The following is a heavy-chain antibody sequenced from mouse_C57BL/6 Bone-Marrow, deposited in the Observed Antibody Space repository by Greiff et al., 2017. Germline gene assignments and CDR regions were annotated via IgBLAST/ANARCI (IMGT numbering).Heavy chain of an antibody. J-gene: IGHJ3*01. CDR1: GYAFSSSW. V-gene: IGHV1-82*01. Sequence: VQLQQSGPELVKPGASVKISCKASGYAFSSSWMNWVKQRPGKGLEWIGRIYPGDGDTNYNGKFKGKATLTADKSSSTAYMQLSSLTSEDSAVYFCARPQLGWFAYWGQGTLVTVSA. CDR2: IYPGDGDT. D-gene: IGHD4-1*02. CDR3: ARPQLGWFAY.